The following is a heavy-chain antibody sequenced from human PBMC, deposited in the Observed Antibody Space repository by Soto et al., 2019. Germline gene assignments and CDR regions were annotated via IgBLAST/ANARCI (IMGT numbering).Heavy chain of an antibody. CDR3: AKTFGSNWLPEY. CDR2: ISGSAGST. CDR1: GFTFSSYG. Sequence: EVQLLESGGDLVQPGGSLRLSCAASGFTFSSYGMNWVRQAPGKGLEWVAAISGSAGSTYYADSVKGRFSTSRDNSESTLNLQMNSLRVEDTAVYYCAKTFGSNWLPEYWGQGTLVTVSS. V-gene: IGHV3-23*01. D-gene: IGHD6-13*01. J-gene: IGHJ4*02.